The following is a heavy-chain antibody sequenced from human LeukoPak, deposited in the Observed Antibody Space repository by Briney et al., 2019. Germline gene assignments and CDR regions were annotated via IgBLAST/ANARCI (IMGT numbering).Heavy chain of an antibody. V-gene: IGHV3-73*01. J-gene: IGHJ4*02. CDR2: IRSKANSYAT. Sequence: GGSLRLSCAASGFTFSGSAMHWVRQASGKGLEWVGRIRSKANSYATAYAASVKGRFTISRDDSKNTAYLQMNSLKTEDTAVHYCTTLVGATSYWGQGTLVTVSS. CDR3: TTLVGATSY. CDR1: GFTFSGSA. D-gene: IGHD1-26*01.